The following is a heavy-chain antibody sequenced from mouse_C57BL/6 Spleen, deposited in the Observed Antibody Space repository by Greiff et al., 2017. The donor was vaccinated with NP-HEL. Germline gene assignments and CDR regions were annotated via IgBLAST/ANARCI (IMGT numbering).Heavy chain of an antibody. CDR1: GFSLTSYG. CDR2: IWGVGST. Sequence: VKLMESGPGLVAPSQSLSITCTVSGFSLTSYGVDWVRQSPGMGLEWLGVIWGVGSTNYNSALKSRLSISKDNSKSQVFLKMNSLQTDDTAMYYCARNTYYGSSSYAMDYWGQGTSVTVSS. V-gene: IGHV2-6*01. CDR3: ARNTYYGSSSYAMDY. D-gene: IGHD1-1*01. J-gene: IGHJ4*01.